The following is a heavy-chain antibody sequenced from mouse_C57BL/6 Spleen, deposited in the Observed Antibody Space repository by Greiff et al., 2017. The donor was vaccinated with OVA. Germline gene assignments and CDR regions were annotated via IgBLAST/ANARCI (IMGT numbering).Heavy chain of an antibody. CDR3: ARQKAITTVVADYFDY. V-gene: IGHV5-9*01. CDR1: GFTFSSYT. D-gene: IGHD1-1*01. Sequence: EVMLVESGGGLVKPGGSLKLSCAASGFTFSSYTMSWVRQTPEKRLEWVATISGGGGNTYYTDSVKGRFPISRDNAKNTLYLQMSSLRSEDTALYYCARQKAITTVVADYFDYWGQGTTLTVSS. J-gene: IGHJ2*01. CDR2: ISGGGGNT.